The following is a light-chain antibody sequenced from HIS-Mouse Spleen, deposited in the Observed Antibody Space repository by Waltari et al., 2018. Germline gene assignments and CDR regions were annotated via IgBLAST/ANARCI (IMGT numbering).Light chain of an antibody. V-gene: IGLV2-14*03. CDR2: DVS. CDR1: SSDVRGYNY. CDR3: SSYTSSSTWV. J-gene: IGLJ3*02. Sequence: QSALTQPASVSGSPGQSITISCTGTSSDVRGYNYVSWYQQHPGNAPKLMIYDVSNRPSGVSNRFSGSKSGNTASLTISGLQAEDEADYYCSSYTSSSTWVFGGGTKLTVL.